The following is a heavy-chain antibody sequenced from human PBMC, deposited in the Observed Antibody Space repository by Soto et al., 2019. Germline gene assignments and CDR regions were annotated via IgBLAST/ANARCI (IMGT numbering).Heavy chain of an antibody. V-gene: IGHV2-70*01. Sequence: SGPTLVNPTQTLTLTCTFSWFSLSTSGMCVSWIRQPPGKALEWLALIDWGDEKYYSTSLKTRLTISKDTSKNQVVLTMTNMDPVDTATYYCARIRNTRGSGWYYFDYWGQGTLVTVSS. J-gene: IGHJ4*02. CDR2: IDWGDEK. CDR1: WFSLSTSGMC. CDR3: ARIRNTRGSGWYYFDY. D-gene: IGHD6-19*01.